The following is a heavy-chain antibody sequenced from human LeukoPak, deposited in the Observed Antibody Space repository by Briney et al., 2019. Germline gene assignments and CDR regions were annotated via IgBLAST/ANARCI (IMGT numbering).Heavy chain of an antibody. CDR1: GFNFGHYG. CDR3: ATGAGYAEY. J-gene: IGHJ4*02. D-gene: IGHD3-9*01. V-gene: IGHV3-33*01. CDR2: IWHDGATI. Sequence: PGGSLRLSCAASGFNFGHYGMHWFRQAPGKGLEWVAVIWHDGATIHYSDSVKGRFTISRDNSKNTLSLQMNSLRAEDTAVYYCATGAGYAEYWGQGTLVTVSS.